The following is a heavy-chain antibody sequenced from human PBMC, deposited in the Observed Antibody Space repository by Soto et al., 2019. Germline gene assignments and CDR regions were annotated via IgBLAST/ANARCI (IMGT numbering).Heavy chain of an antibody. D-gene: IGHD1-7*01. J-gene: IGHJ6*02. Sequence: QPGGSLRLSCAASGFTFSSYGMHWVRQAPGKGLEWVAVIWYDGSNKYYADSVKGRFTISRDNSKNTLYLQMNSLRAEDTAVYYCAREFGITGTTSYYYGMDVWGQGTTVTVSS. V-gene: IGHV3-33*01. CDR3: AREFGITGTTSYYYGMDV. CDR2: IWYDGSNK. CDR1: GFTFSSYG.